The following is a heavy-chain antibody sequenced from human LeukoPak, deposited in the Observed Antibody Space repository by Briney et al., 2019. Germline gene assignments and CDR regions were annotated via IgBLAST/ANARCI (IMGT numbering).Heavy chain of an antibody. D-gene: IGHD5-18*01. CDR1: GGSISGSAYF. CDR3: ATDAYTYGLSEDYYYMDV. J-gene: IGHJ6*03. Sequence: SETLSLTCSVSGGSISGSAYFWGWVRQPPGKGLEWIGRIYYSGSTYYNPSLKSRVSISVDTSKNQFSLTLTSVTAADTAMYYCATDAYTYGLSEDYYYMDVWGNGTPITVSS. V-gene: IGHV4-39*07. CDR2: IYYSGST.